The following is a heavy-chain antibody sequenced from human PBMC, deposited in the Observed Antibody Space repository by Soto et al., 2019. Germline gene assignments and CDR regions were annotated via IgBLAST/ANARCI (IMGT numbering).Heavy chain of an antibody. CDR2: ISGSGGST. D-gene: IGHD3-9*01. J-gene: IGHJ4*02. V-gene: IGHV3-23*01. CDR1: GLTFSGYA. Sequence: EVQLLESGGGLVQPGGSLRLSCAASGLTFSGYAMSWVRQAPGKGLEWVSAISGSGGSTYYADSVKVRVTLSRDNSKNTLYLQMNSLRAEDTAVYYCAKNFHWSNMHYWGQGTLVTVSS. CDR3: AKNFHWSNMHY.